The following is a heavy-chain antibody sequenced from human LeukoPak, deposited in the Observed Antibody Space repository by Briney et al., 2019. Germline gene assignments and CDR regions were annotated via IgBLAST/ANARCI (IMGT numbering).Heavy chain of an antibody. J-gene: IGHJ4*02. CDR3: AIVLPYFGY. Sequence: ASVKVSCKASGYTFTTYGLSWGRQAPGQGLEWMGWITTYNGDTDYAQKLQGRVTMTAETSTSTAYMELRSLRSDDTAVYYCAIVLPYFGYWGQGTLLTVSS. CDR1: GYTFTTYG. CDR2: ITTYNGDT. D-gene: IGHD3-10*01. V-gene: IGHV1-18*01.